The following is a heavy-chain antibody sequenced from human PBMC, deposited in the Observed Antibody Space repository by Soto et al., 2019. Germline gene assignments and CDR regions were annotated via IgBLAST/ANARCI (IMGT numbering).Heavy chain of an antibody. CDR2: IYYSGST. Sequence: PSETLSLTCTVSGGSISSSSYYWGWIRQPPGKGLEWIGSIYYSGSTYYNPSLKSRVTISVDTSKNQFSLKLSSVTAADTAVYYCARHGGHYYDFWSGYYTGWFDPWGQGTLVTVSS. V-gene: IGHV4-39*01. CDR1: GGSISSSSYY. D-gene: IGHD3-3*01. CDR3: ARHGGHYYDFWSGYYTGWFDP. J-gene: IGHJ5*02.